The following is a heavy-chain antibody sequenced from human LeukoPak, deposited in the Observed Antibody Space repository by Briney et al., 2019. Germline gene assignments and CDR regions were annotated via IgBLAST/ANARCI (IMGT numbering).Heavy chain of an antibody. V-gene: IGHV3-53*01. CDR1: GFSVSSNY. Sequence: PGGSLRLSCVASGFSVSSNYMSWVRRAPGKGLEWVSLLYTDGTTYYASSVEGRFTISRDDSRNTIYLHMNSLRADDTAVYCCARGGVYYWNHRYWGQGTLVTVSS. D-gene: IGHD1-20*01. CDR3: ARGGVYYWNHRY. CDR2: LYTDGTT. J-gene: IGHJ4*02.